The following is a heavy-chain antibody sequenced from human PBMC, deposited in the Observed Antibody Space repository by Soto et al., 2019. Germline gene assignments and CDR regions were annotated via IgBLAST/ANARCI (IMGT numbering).Heavy chain of an antibody. V-gene: IGHV3-23*01. D-gene: IGHD3-22*01. Sequence: HPGVSLRLSCAASGFTFNNYAMGWVRQAPGKGLQWVSSISSSGDSTYYRDSVKGRFTISRDNSKNTLYVQMTSLRVEDTAVYYCARDADYPDGTGYYRAWWYYPIDVWGQGTTVTVSS. CDR1: GFTFNNYA. J-gene: IGHJ6*02. CDR3: ARDADYPDGTGYYRAWWYYPIDV. CDR2: ISSSGDST.